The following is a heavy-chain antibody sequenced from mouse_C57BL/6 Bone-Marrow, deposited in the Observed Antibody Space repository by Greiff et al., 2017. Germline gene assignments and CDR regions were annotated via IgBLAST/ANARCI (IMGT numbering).Heavy chain of an antibody. J-gene: IGHJ1*03. CDR3: ARSDYGSSPWYFDV. CDR2: INPYNGDT. Sequence: EVKLVESGPELVKPGDSVKISCKASGYSFTGYFMNWVMQSHGKSLEWIGRINPYNGDTFYNQKFKGKATLTVDKSSSTAHMELRSLTSEDSAVYYCARSDYGSSPWYFDVWGTGTTVTVSS. CDR1: GYSFTGYF. V-gene: IGHV1-20*01. D-gene: IGHD1-1*01.